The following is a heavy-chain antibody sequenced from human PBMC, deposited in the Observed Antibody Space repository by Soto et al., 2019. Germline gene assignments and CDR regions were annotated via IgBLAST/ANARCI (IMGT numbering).Heavy chain of an antibody. Sequence: SETRSLTCTVSGAPMSRGEYYWDWVRQAPGKGLELVGYIYYSGSTYYNPSLKRRLDMSLEVSRNQFSLRLTSVTASDTAVYLCARVGYGVD. J-gene: IGHJ6*01. CDR1: GAPMSRGEYY. CDR3: ARVGYGVD. V-gene: IGHV4-30-4*01. CDR2: IYYSGST.